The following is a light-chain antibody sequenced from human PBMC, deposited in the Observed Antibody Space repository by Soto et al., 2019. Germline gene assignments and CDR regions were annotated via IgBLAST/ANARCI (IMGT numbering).Light chain of an antibody. J-gene: IGLJ1*01. CDR3: CSYAGSRTPLI. CDR2: EVS. V-gene: IGLV2-23*02. CDR1: SSDVGSYNL. Sequence: QFVLTKAASVSGSPGQSITISCTGTSSDVGSYNLVSWYQQHPGKAPKLMIYEVSKRPSGLSNRFSGSKSGNTASLTISGLQAEDEADYYCCSYAGSRTPLIFGTGTKLTVL.